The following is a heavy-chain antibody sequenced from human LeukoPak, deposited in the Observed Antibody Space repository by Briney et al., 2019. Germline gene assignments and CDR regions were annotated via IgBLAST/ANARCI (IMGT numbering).Heavy chain of an antibody. J-gene: IGHJ3*02. CDR1: GFTFSSYA. D-gene: IGHD6-13*01. V-gene: IGHV3-23*01. Sequence: GGSLRLSCAASGFTFSSYAMSWVRQAPGKGLEWVSAISGSGGSTYYADSVKGRFTISRDNSKNTLYLQMNSLRAEDTAVYYCAIDTIAAAGTTIGGAFDIWGQGTMVTVSS. CDR2: ISGSGGST. CDR3: AIDTIAAAGTTIGGAFDI.